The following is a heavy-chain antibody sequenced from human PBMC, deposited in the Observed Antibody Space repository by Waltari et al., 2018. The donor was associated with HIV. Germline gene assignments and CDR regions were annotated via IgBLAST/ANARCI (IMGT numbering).Heavy chain of an antibody. CDR3: ASLYNYVWGSPPPFDY. V-gene: IGHV3-74*01. D-gene: IGHD3-16*01. J-gene: IGHJ4*02. CDR2: INSDGSST. CDR1: ALTSISYW. Sequence: EVQLVESGGGLVQPGGSLRLPCAASALTSISYWMPGVRQARGKGLVWVSRINSDGSSTNYADSVKGRFTISRDNAKNTVYLQMNSLRAEDTALYYCASLYNYVWGSPPPFDYWGQGTLVTVSS.